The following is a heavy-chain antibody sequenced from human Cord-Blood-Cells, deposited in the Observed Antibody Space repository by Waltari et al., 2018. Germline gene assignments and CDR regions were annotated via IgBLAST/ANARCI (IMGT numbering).Heavy chain of an antibody. D-gene: IGHD2-15*01. CDR3: ARTLYCSGGSCYYYYGMDV. J-gene: IGHJ6*02. V-gene: IGHV1-69*01. Sequence: QVQLVQSGAEVKKPGSSVKVSCKASGATFSSYAISWVLQAPGQGREWMGGIIPIFGTANYAQKFQGRVTITADEATSTAYMELSSLRSEDTAVYYCARTLYCSGGSCYYYYGMDVWGQGTTVTVSS. CDR2: IIPIFGTA. CDR1: GATFSSYA.